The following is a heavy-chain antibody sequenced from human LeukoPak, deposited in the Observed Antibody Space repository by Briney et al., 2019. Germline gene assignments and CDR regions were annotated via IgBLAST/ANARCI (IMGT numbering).Heavy chain of an antibody. CDR2: IKQDGSEK. Sequence: GGSLRLSCAASGFSFSSYWMSWVCQAPGKGLEWVANIKQDGSEKYYVDSVKGRFTISRDNAKNSLYLQMNSLRAEDTAVYSCARDKTRGLGYSYSKSGNSFDYWGQGPLVSVSP. CDR3: ARDKTRGLGYSYSKSGNSFDY. D-gene: IGHD5-18*01. V-gene: IGHV3-7*01. J-gene: IGHJ4*02. CDR1: GFSFSSYW.